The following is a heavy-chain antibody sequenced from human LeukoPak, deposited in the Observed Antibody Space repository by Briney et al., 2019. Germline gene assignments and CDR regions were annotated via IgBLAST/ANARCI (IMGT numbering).Heavy chain of an antibody. CDR3: ARQSRPNNYYYYYMDV. J-gene: IGHJ6*03. V-gene: IGHV1-2*02. CDR2: INPNSGGT. Sequence: GASVKVSCKASGYTFTGYYMHWVRQAPGQGLEWMGWINPNSGGTNYAQKFQGRVTMTRDTSISTAYMELSSLRSEDTAVYYCARQSRPNNYYYYYMDVWGKGTTVTISS. CDR1: GYTFTGYY. D-gene: IGHD1/OR15-1a*01.